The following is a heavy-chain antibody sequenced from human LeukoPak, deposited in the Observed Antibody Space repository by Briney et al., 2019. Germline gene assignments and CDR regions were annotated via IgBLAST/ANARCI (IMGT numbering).Heavy chain of an antibody. CDR1: GYTFTSYA. D-gene: IGHD6-13*01. V-gene: IGHV1-3*01. CDR3: AREERIAAAYPPRNWFDP. Sequence: ASVKVSCKASGYTFTSYAMHWVRQAPGQRLEWMGWINAGNGNTKYSQKFQGRVTVTRDTSASTAYMELSSLRSEDTAVYYCAREERIAAAYPPRNWFDPWGQGTLVTVSS. CDR2: INAGNGNT. J-gene: IGHJ5*02.